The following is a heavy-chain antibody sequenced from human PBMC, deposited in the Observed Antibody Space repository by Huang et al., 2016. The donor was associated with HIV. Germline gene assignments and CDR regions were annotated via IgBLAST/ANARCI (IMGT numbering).Heavy chain of an antibody. D-gene: IGHD6-6*01. J-gene: IGHJ4*02. Sequence: VQLVQSGAEVKKPGESLKISCKGSGYSFSSYWIAWVRQMPGKGLEWMGVIFPDDSDITYSPSFEGQVTISADKSIGTAYLQWSSLKASDTAMYYCARRFSSSSGYFDYWGQGSLVTVSS. CDR1: GYSFSSYW. CDR3: ARRFSSSSGYFDY. CDR2: IFPDDSDI. V-gene: IGHV5-51*01.